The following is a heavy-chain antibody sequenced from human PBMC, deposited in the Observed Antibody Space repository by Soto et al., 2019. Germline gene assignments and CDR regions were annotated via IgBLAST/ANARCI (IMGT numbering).Heavy chain of an antibody. D-gene: IGHD3-9*01. Sequence: QVQLVQSGAEVKKPGSSVKVSCKASGGTFSSYAISWVRQAPGQGLEWMGGIIPIFGTANYAQKFQGRVTITAADSTSTAYMELSSLRSEDTAVYYCARASVVVPNYDILTGYLQYDYWGQGTLVTVSS. V-gene: IGHV1-69*01. CDR2: IIPIFGTA. CDR1: GGTFSSYA. CDR3: ARASVVVPNYDILTGYLQYDY. J-gene: IGHJ4*02.